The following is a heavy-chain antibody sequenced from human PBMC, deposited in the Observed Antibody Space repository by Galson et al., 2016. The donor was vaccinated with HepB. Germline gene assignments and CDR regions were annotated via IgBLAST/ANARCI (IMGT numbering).Heavy chain of an antibody. CDR1: GFTFSSYA. J-gene: IGHJ6*02. V-gene: IGHV3-23*01. D-gene: IGHD6-6*01. Sequence: SLRLSCAASGFTFSSYAMTWVRQAPGKGLEWVSAISGSGGSTYYADSVKGRFTISRDNAKNTLYLQKNSLGAEDTAVYYCAKVGGPEYSSARIHYYYYAMDVWGQGTTVTVSS. CDR2: ISGSGGST. CDR3: AKVGGPEYSSARIHYYYYAMDV.